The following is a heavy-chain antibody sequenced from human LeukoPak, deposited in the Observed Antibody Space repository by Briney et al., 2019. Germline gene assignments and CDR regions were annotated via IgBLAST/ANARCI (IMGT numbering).Heavy chain of an antibody. Sequence: SETLSLTCTVAAGSMSSSNYYCGWLRQPPGKGLEWIGSIYYSGSTHYNPSLKSRVPISVDTSKKQFFLKLSSVTAADTAVYYCARNVSMVRGVTRLNWFDPWGQGTLVTVSS. CDR2: IYYSGST. V-gene: IGHV4-39*01. CDR1: AGSMSSSNYY. CDR3: ARNVSMVRGVTRLNWFDP. J-gene: IGHJ5*02. D-gene: IGHD3-10*01.